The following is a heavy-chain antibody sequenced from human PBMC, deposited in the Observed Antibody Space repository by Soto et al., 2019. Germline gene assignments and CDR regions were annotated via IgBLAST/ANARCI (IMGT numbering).Heavy chain of an antibody. J-gene: IGHJ6*02. Sequence: ASVKVSCKASGYTFTIYDINWVRQATGQGLEWMGWMNPNSGNTGYAQKFQGRVTMTRNTSISTAYMELSSLRSEDTAVYYCARPITMVRGVISYNYYYYGMDVWGQGTTVTASS. CDR1: GYTFTIYD. V-gene: IGHV1-8*01. CDR2: MNPNSGNT. CDR3: ARPITMVRGVISYNYYYYGMDV. D-gene: IGHD3-10*01.